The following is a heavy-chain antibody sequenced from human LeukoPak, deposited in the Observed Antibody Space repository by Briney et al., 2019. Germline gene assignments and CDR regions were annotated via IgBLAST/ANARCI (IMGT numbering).Heavy chain of an antibody. V-gene: IGHV3-23*01. CDR3: ARDRWEPVVVVPAAIAF. Sequence: GGSLRLSCAASGFDFYVYAMSWVRQAPGKGLEWVSGTNDDGDNTNHADSVKGRFTISRDNAKNSLYLQMNSLRAEDTAVYYCARDRWEPVVVVPAAIAFWGQGTLVTVSS. CDR1: GFDFYVYA. D-gene: IGHD2-2*01. J-gene: IGHJ4*02. CDR2: TNDDGDNT.